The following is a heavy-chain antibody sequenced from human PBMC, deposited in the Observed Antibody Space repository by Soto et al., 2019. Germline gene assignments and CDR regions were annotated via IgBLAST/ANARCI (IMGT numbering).Heavy chain of an antibody. V-gene: IGHV3-13*01. J-gene: IGHJ6*02. D-gene: IGHD7-27*01. CDR3: ARGVLGPGDYYYGMDV. CDR1: GFTFSNYG. CDR2: IGAASDT. Sequence: GGSLRLSCSASGFTFSNYGMHWFRQAPGEGLEWVSGIGAASDTYYPVSVQGRFTVSRDNAKKSLYLQMNSLRAGDTAVYYCARGVLGPGDYYYGMDVWGQGTTVTVSS.